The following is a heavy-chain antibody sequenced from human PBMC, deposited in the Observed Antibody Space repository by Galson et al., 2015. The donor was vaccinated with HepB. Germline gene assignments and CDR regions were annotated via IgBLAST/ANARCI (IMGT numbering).Heavy chain of an antibody. D-gene: IGHD1-26*01. Sequence: SVKVSCKASGYTFTNYVIHWVRQAPGHSLEWMGWINVGSGNTRYSQKFQGRVTLTRDTSASTAYMELSSLRSEDTAVYYCARYSGTYSAFDIWGQGTMVTVSS. CDR2: INVGSGNT. CDR1: GYTFTNYV. CDR3: ARYSGTYSAFDI. V-gene: IGHV1-3*01. J-gene: IGHJ3*02.